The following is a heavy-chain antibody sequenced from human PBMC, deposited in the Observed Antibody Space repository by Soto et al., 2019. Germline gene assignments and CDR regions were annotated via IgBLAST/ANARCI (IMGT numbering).Heavy chain of an antibody. D-gene: IGHD2-2*01. CDR1: GGSISSGGYY. CDR2: IYYSGST. CDR3: ATSTVGKYQLPQIDY. J-gene: IGHJ4*02. V-gene: IGHV4-31*03. Sequence: QVQLQESGPGLVKPSQTLSLTCTVSGGSISSGGYYWSWIRQHPGKGLEWIGYIYYSGSTYYNPSLKSRVTISVDTSKNQCSLKLSSVTAADTAVYYCATSTVGKYQLPQIDYWGQGTLVTVSS.